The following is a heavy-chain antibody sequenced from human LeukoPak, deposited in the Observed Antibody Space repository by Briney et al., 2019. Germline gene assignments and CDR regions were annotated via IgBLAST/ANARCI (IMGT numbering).Heavy chain of an antibody. CDR3: ARAVAGDDAFDI. J-gene: IGHJ3*02. V-gene: IGHV4-34*01. D-gene: IGHD6-19*01. CDR1: GGSFSGYY. CDR2: IYYSGST. Sequence: SETLSLTCAVYGGSFSGYYWSWIRQPPGEGLEWIGSIYYSGSTYDNPALKSRVTISVDTSKNQFSLKLSSVTAADTAVYYCARAVAGDDAFDIWGQGTMVTVSS.